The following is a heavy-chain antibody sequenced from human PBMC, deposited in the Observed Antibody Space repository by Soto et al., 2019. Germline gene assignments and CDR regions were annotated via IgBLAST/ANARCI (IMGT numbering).Heavy chain of an antibody. CDR3: ANSPLLLLQRGHWFDS. D-gene: IGHD2-21*01. V-gene: IGHV1-69*01. Sequence: QVQLVQSGAEVKKPGSSVKVSCKASGGSFSSYAFTWMRQAPGQGLEWMGGIIPFSGTVNYAQQFQDRLTMTADESTSTAYMELSTLRLEDTAVYYCANSPLLLLQRGHWFDSWGQGTLVTVSS. CDR1: GGSFSSYA. CDR2: IIPFSGTV. J-gene: IGHJ5*01.